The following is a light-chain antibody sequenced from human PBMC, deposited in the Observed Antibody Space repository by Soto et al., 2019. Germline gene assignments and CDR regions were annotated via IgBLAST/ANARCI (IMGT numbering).Light chain of an antibody. V-gene: IGKV1-5*03. Sequence: DIQMTQSPSTLSASVGDRVTITCRANQSVSSWLAWYQQKPGKAPKLLIYKASSLESGVPSRFSGSESGTEFTLTISSLQPDDFATYYCQQHKTFPLTFGGGTKVDIK. CDR3: QQHKTFPLT. CDR2: KAS. J-gene: IGKJ4*01. CDR1: QSVSSW.